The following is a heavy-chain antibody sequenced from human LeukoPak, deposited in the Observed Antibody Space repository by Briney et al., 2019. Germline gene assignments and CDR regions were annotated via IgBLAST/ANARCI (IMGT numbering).Heavy chain of an antibody. CDR1: GYTFTSYG. CDR3: ARNFYCSSTSCREVVWFDP. J-gene: IGHJ5*02. Sequence: ASVKVSCKASGYTFTSYGISWVRQAPGQGLEWMGWISAYNGNTNYAQKLQGRVTMTTDTSTSTAYMELRSLRSDDTAVYYCARNFYCSSTSCREVVWFDPWGQGTLVTVSS. D-gene: IGHD2-2*01. V-gene: IGHV1-18*01. CDR2: ISAYNGNT.